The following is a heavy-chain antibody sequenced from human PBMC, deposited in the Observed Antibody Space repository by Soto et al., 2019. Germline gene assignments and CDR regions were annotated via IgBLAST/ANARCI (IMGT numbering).Heavy chain of an antibody. J-gene: IGHJ4*02. D-gene: IGHD3-10*01. CDR1: TDSSSCTNSY. Sequence: QLQLQESGPGLVKPSETLSLTCTVPTDSSSCTNSYWGWIRQPPGKGRQWIGSSSYNGGNVYNPSLKGRVVISFATSKKQSSRQVTSVTAADTAVYCCARHRIEVVWRGFDFWGQGSPVTVSS. CDR3: ARHRIEVVWRGFDF. V-gene: IGHV4-39*01. CDR2: SSYNGGN.